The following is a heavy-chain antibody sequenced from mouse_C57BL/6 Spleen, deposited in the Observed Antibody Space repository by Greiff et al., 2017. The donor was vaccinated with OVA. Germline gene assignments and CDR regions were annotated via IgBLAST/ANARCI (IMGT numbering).Heavy chain of an antibody. CDR2: ISNGGGST. CDR3: ARNPARYYAMDY. Sequence: EVKLMESGGGLVQPGGSLKLSCAASGFTFSDYYMYWVRQTPEKRLEWVAYISNGGGSTYYPDTVKGRFTISRDNAKNTLYLQMSRLKSEDTAMYYCARNPARYYAMDYWGQGTSVTVSS. V-gene: IGHV5-12*01. D-gene: IGHD3-1*01. J-gene: IGHJ4*01. CDR1: GFTFSDYY.